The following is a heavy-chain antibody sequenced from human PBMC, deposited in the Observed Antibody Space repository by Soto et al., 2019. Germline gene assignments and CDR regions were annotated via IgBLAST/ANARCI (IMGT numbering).Heavy chain of an antibody. V-gene: IGHV2-5*02. CDR3: AHGSGWLFDY. D-gene: IGHD6-19*01. Sequence: QITLKESGPPLVKPTQTLTLTCAFSGFSLSTSGVGVGWIRQPPGKALEWLALLYWDGDIRYSPSLRSRLTLTKDTSNNQVVLTMTNMDPVDTATYYCAHGSGWLFDYWGQGTLVTVSS. CDR2: LYWDGDI. J-gene: IGHJ4*02. CDR1: GFSLSTSGVG.